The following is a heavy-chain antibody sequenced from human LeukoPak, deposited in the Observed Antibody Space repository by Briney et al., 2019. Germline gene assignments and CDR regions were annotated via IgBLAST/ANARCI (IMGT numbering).Heavy chain of an antibody. CDR2: ISGRGDSA. Sequence: GGSLRLSCAASGFTSSNYNMSWVRQAPGKGLEWVSGISGRGDSADYADSVKGRFTISRDNSKNTLYLRLNSLRVEDTATYYCVEDRYCPEVTCFGCGFEYWGQGTLVVVSS. D-gene: IGHD2-8*02. CDR3: VEDRYCPEVTCFGCGFEY. V-gene: IGHV3-23*01. CDR1: GFTSSNYN. J-gene: IGHJ4*02.